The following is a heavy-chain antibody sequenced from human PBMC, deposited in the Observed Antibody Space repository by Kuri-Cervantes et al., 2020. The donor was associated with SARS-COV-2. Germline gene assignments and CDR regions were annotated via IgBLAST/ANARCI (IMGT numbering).Heavy chain of an antibody. D-gene: IGHD4-17*01. CDR1: GGSISSYY. V-gene: IGHV4-59*01. CDR2: IYYSGST. J-gene: IGHJ4*02. CDR3: ARGASYGDFDY. Sequence: SETLSLTCTVSGGSISSYYWSWIRQPPGKGLEWIGYIYYSGSTNYNPSIKSRFTRSVDTSKNQFSLKLSSVTAADTAVYYCARGASYGDFDYWGQGTLVTVSS.